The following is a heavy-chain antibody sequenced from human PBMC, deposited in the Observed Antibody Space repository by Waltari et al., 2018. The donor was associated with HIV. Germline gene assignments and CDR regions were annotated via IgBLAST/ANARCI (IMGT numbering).Heavy chain of an antibody. Sequence: VQLVESGGGVVKPGTSLTLSCAPPGFTFGNSAMHWVRQAPGKGLEWVALISYDGTKKYHGDSVKGRLTIARDISKATLFLEMNTVRPDDTAVYYCVRERTHFNDFKTWGLGTLVIVSS. D-gene: IGHD3-16*01. CDR2: ISYDGTKK. J-gene: IGHJ4*02. V-gene: IGHV3-30*01. CDR3: VRERTHFNDFKT. CDR1: GFTFGNSA.